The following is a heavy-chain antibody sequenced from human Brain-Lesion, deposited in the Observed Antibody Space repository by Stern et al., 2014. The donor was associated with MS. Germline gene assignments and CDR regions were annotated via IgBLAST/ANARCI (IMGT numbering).Heavy chain of an antibody. CDR1: GFTFSSYG. D-gene: IGHD6-19*01. Sequence: VQLVQSGGGVVQPGRSLRLSCAVSGFTFSSYGMYWVRQAPGKGLEWVAGIWVDGTKKNYIESVKGRFTISRDNSKNTLSLQMTSLRAEDTAVYYCAKDKKDSSGWNLNFYGMDVWGQGTTVIVSS. CDR3: AKDKKDSSGWNLNFYGMDV. V-gene: IGHV3-33*06. CDR2: IWVDGTKK. J-gene: IGHJ6*02.